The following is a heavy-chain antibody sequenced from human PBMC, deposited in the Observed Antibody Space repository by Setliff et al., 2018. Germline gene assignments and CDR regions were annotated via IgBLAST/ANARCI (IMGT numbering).Heavy chain of an antibody. V-gene: IGHV3-15*01. CDR3: TTDSAGLWFGEFVYYGMDV. Sequence: GGSLRLSCVASGFTFSRYWMSWVRQAPGKGLEWVGRIKSKTDGGTTDYAAPVKGRFTISRDDSKNTLYLQMNSLKTEDTAVYYCTTDSAGLWFGEFVYYGMDVWGQGTTVTVSS. J-gene: IGHJ6*02. CDR2: IKSKTDGGTT. D-gene: IGHD3-10*01. CDR1: GFTFSRYW.